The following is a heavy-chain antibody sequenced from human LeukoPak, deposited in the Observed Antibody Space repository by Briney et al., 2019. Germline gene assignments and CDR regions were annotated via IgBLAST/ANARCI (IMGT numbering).Heavy chain of an antibody. Sequence: ASVKVSCKASGYTFTSYDINWVRQATGQGLEWMGWMNPNSGNTGYAQKFQGRVTITRNTSISTAYMELSSLRSEDTAVYYCARAYYDFWSGSSVGYMDVWGKGTTVTVSS. J-gene: IGHJ6*03. V-gene: IGHV1-8*03. D-gene: IGHD3-3*01. CDR3: ARAYYDFWSGSSVGYMDV. CDR1: GYTFTSYD. CDR2: MNPNSGNT.